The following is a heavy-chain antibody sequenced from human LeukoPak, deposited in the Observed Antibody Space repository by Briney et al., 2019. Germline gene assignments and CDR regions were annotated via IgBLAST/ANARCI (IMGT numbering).Heavy chain of an antibody. V-gene: IGHV4-59*12. Sequence: PSETLSLTCTVSGGSIINYYWSWLRQPPGKGLEWIGYIYYSGSTNYNPSLKSRVTISVDTSKNQFSLKLSSVTAADTAVYYCARAAHSGSLAPFDYWGQGTLVTVSS. CDR2: IYYSGST. J-gene: IGHJ4*02. CDR3: ARAAHSGSLAPFDY. CDR1: GGSIINYY. D-gene: IGHD1-26*01.